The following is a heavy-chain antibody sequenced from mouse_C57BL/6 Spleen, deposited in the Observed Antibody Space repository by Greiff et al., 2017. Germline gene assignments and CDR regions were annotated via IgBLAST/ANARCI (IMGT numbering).Heavy chain of an antibody. CDR3: ARYGSSYWYFDV. CDR1: GYTFTSYW. CDR2: IDPSDSYT. J-gene: IGHJ1*03. V-gene: IGHV1-50*01. D-gene: IGHD1-1*01. Sequence: VQLQQPGAELVKPGASVKLSCKASGYTFTSYWMQWVNQRPGQGLEWIGEIDPSDSYTNYNQKFKGKATLTVDTSSSTAYMQLSSLTSEDSAVYYCARYGSSYWYFDVWGTGTTVTVSS.